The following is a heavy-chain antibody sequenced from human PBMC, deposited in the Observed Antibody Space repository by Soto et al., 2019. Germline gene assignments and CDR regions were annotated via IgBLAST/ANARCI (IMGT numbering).Heavy chain of an antibody. CDR3: PKGGPGKGWFDP. J-gene: IGHJ5*02. CDR2: ISGSGGNT. Sequence: GRSLRLSCAASGFTFSSYATSWVRQAPGKGLEWVSAISGSGGNTYYADSVKGRFTISRDNSKNTLYLQMNSLRAEDTAVYYCPKGGPGKGWFDPCGQGTTITVSS. CDR1: GFTFSSYA. V-gene: IGHV3-23*01.